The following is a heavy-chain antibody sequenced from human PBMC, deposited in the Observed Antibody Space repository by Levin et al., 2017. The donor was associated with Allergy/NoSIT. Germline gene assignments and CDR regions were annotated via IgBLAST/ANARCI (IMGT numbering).Heavy chain of an antibody. J-gene: IGHJ4*02. D-gene: IGHD1-26*01. Sequence: GASVKVSCAASGLTVSSNHMSWVRQAPGKGLEWVSIIYSGGSTNYADSVKGRFTISRDNSKNTVFLQMKSLRAEDTAVYYCAREIKVGATAAFDYWGQGSLVTVSS. CDR1: GLTVSSNH. CDR3: AREIKVGATAAFDY. CDR2: IYSGGST. V-gene: IGHV3-53*01.